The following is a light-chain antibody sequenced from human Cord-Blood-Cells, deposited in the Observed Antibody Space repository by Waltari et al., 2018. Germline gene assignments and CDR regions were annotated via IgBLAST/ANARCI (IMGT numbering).Light chain of an antibody. Sequence: EIVLTQSPPTLSLSPGESAPLACRASQRVSSYLPWYQQKPGQAPRLLIYDASNRATGIPARFSGSGSGTDFTLTISSLEPEDFAVYYGQQRSNWPRTFGGGTKVEIK. CDR2: DAS. J-gene: IGKJ4*01. CDR3: QQRSNWPRT. V-gene: IGKV3-11*01. CDR1: QRVSSY.